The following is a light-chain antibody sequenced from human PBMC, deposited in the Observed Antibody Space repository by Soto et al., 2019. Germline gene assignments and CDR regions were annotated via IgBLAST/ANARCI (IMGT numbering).Light chain of an antibody. J-gene: IGKJ2*01. Sequence: EIVLTQSPGTLSLSPGERATLSCRASQSIKSSFLAWYQQKPGQAPRLLIYGASSRATGIPDRFSGSGSGTDFTLTISSLQPEDFATYYCQQYNTYPYTFGQGTKVDIK. CDR1: QSIKSSF. CDR3: QQYNTYPYT. V-gene: IGKV3-20*01. CDR2: GAS.